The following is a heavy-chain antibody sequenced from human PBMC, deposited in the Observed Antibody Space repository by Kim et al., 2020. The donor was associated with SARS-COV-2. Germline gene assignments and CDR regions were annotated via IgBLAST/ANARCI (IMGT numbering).Heavy chain of an antibody. D-gene: IGHD6-13*01. CDR2: IYYSGST. CDR1: GGSISSSSYY. Sequence: SETLSLTCTVSGGSISSSSYYWGWIRQPPGKGLEWIGSIYYSGSTYYNPSLKSRVTISVDTSKNQFSLKLSSVTAADTAVYYCARRRYSSSWYPGWFDPWGQGTLVTVSS. V-gene: IGHV4-39*01. J-gene: IGHJ5*02. CDR3: ARRRYSSSWYPGWFDP.